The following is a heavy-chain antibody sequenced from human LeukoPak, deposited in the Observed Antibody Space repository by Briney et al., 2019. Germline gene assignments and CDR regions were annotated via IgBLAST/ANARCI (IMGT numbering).Heavy chain of an antibody. D-gene: IGHD5-24*01. J-gene: IGHJ4*02. CDR3: ACYNFVGRTFDC. Sequence: SKTLSLTCSVSGDSMNGHFWSWIRQPPGKGLEWIGNVHYSLPSNFSPSLKSRVTISMDTSRSQFSLKLGTVTAADTAVYYCACYNFVGRTFDCWGQGTLVTVSS. CDR2: VHYSLPS. V-gene: IGHV4-59*11. CDR1: GDSMNGHF.